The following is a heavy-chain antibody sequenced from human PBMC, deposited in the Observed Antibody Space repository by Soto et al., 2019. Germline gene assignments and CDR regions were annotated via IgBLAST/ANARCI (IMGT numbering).Heavy chain of an antibody. Sequence: QITLKESGPTLVKPTQTLTLTCTFSGFSLSTSGVSVGWIRQPPGKAPECLALIYWDDDKRYSPSLKSRLTITMDTSTNQVVLTMTNMDPVDTATYYCAHNNELPAQGQGGFDPWGQGILVTVSS. J-gene: IGHJ5*02. CDR1: GFSLSTSGVS. CDR2: IYWDDDK. D-gene: IGHD2-2*01. V-gene: IGHV2-5*02. CDR3: AHNNELPAQGQGGFDP.